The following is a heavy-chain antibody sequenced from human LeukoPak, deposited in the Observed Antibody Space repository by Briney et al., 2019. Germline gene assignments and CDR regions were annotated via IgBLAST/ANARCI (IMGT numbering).Heavy chain of an antibody. CDR2: IKQDGSEK. CDR3: TTSYSSSWYASGTDY. CDR1: GFTFTNYW. Sequence: GGSLRLSCAASGFTFTNYWMRWVRQAPGKGLEWVANIKQDGSEKHYVDSVKGRFTISRDNAKNSLYLQMNSLRDEDTAVYYCTTSYSSSWYASGTDYWGQGTLVTVSS. D-gene: IGHD6-13*01. V-gene: IGHV3-7*01. J-gene: IGHJ4*02.